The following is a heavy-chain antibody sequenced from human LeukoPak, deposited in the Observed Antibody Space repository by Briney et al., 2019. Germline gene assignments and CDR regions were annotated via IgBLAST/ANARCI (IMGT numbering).Heavy chain of an antibody. V-gene: IGHV4-30-4*07. CDR1: GGSISSGGYS. CDR3: ARGGAAYYYGSGSYYEAVY. D-gene: IGHD3-10*01. CDR2: IYYSGST. J-gene: IGHJ4*02. Sequence: PSETLSLTCAVSGGSISSGGYSWSWIRQPPGKGLEWIGYIYYSGSTYYNPSLKSRVTISVDTSKNQFSLKLSSVTAADTAVYYCARGGAAYYYGSGSYYEAVYWGQGTLVTVSS.